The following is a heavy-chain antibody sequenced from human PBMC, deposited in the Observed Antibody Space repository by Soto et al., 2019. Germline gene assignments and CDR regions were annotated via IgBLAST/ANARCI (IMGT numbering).Heavy chain of an antibody. D-gene: IGHD3-10*01. V-gene: IGHV6-1*01. CDR1: GDSVSSNSAA. CDR2: TYYRSKWYN. Sequence: SQTLSLTCAISGDSVSSNSAAWNWIRQSPSRGLEWLGRTYYRSKWYNDYAVSVKSRITINPDTSKNQFSLQLNSVTPEDTAVYYCARGDHYYGSGSYVLAPWGQGTLVTVSS. CDR3: ARGDHYYGSGSYVLAP. J-gene: IGHJ5*02.